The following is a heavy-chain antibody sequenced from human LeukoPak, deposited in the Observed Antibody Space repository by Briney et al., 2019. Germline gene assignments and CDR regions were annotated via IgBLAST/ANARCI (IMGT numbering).Heavy chain of an antibody. Sequence: GGSLRLSCAASGFTFSSYGMSWVRQAPGKGLEWVSAISGSGGSTYYADSVKGRFTISRDNSKNTLYLQMNSLRAEDTAVYYCAKDRGSTVTTGYYFDYWGQGTLVTISS. D-gene: IGHD4-17*01. J-gene: IGHJ4*02. CDR1: GFTFSSYG. CDR2: ISGSGGST. V-gene: IGHV3-23*01. CDR3: AKDRGSTVTTGYYFDY.